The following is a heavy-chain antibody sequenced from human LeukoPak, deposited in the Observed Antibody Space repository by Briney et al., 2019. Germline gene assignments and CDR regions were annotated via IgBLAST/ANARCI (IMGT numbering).Heavy chain of an antibody. J-gene: IGHJ4*02. CDR2: IKRDASAK. D-gene: IGHD3-10*01. CDR3: ARWRGDQSEFDS. CDR1: GFTFSSYS. Sequence: GGSLRLSCAASGFTFSSYSMNWVRQAPGKGLEWVALIKRDASAKDYVDSLEGRITISRDNAKNSLYLQMNSLRVDDTAVYYCARWRGDQSEFDSWGQGTLVTVSS. V-gene: IGHV3-7*01.